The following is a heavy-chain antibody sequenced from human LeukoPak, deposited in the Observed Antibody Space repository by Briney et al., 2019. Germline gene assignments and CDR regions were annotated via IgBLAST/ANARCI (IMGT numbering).Heavy chain of an antibody. V-gene: IGHV1-2*02. CDR1: GYTFTGYY. CDR2: INPNSGGT. CDR3: ARDGSGGFLYYYYYMDV. D-gene: IGHD3-10*01. J-gene: IGHJ6*03. Sequence: GASVKVSCKASGYTFTGYYMHWVRQAPGQGLEWMGWINPNSGGTNYAQKFQGRVTMTRDTSISTAYMELSRLRSDDTAVYYCARDGSGGFLYYYYYMDVWGKGTTVTISS.